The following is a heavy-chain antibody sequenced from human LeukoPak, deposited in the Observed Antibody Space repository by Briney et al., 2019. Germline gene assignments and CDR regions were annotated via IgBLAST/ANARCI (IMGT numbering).Heavy chain of an antibody. Sequence: GGPLRLSCAASGFTFSSYGMHWGRQAPGKGLEGVAFIRYDGSNKYYADSVKGRFTISRDNSKNTLYLQMNSLRAEDTAVYYCAKSPTYYYGSGSPREYFQHWGQGTLVTVSS. CDR2: IRYDGSNK. D-gene: IGHD3-10*01. CDR3: AKSPTYYYGSGSPREYFQH. CDR1: GFTFSSYG. J-gene: IGHJ1*01. V-gene: IGHV3-30*02.